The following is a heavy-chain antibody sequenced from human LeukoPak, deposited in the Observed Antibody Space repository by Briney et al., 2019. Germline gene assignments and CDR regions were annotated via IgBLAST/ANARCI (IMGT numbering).Heavy chain of an antibody. V-gene: IGHV1-2*02. CDR2: ISPSSGGT. Sequence: GASVKVSCKASGYTFTDYYMHWGRQAPGEGLEWMGWISPSSGGTNYAQKFQGRVTMTRDTSTGTAYMELSRLRSDDTAMYYCARDVLTAFGYFSAADDFWGQGTLVTVSS. CDR1: GYTFTDYY. CDR3: ARDVLTAFGYFSAADDF. D-gene: IGHD3-10*01. J-gene: IGHJ4*02.